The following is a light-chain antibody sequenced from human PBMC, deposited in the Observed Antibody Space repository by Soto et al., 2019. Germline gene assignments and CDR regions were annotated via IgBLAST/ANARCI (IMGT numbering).Light chain of an antibody. Sequence: QSVLTQPPSASGSPGQSVTISCTGTSSDVGRHNYVSWYQHHPGQAPRLIIYEVSKRPSGVPDRFSGSKSGSTASLTVSGLQAEDEADYYCGSPVGISSHAGSNCVFGTGTKVTVL. CDR1: SSDVGRHNY. CDR2: EVS. J-gene: IGLJ1*01. CDR3: GSPVGISSHAGSNCV. V-gene: IGLV2-8*01.